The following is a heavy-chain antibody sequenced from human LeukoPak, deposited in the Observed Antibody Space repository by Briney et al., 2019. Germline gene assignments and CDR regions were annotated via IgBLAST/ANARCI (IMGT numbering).Heavy chain of an antibody. V-gene: IGHV3-30*18. CDR3: AKAGSAANNWFDP. Sequence: GGSLRLSCAASGFTFSSYGMHWVRQAPGKGLEWVAVISYDGSNKYYADSVKGRFTISRDNSKNTLYLQMNSLRAEDTAVYYCAKAGSAANNWFDPWGQGTLVTVPS. CDR1: GFTFSSYG. CDR2: ISYDGSNK. D-gene: IGHD2-2*01. J-gene: IGHJ5*02.